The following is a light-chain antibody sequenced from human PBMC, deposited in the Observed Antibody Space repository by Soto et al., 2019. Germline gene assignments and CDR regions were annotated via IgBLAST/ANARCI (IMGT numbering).Light chain of an antibody. CDR1: SSDVGGYNY. CDR2: DVS. V-gene: IGLV2-14*01. J-gene: IGLJ1*01. Sequence: QSALTQPASVSGAPGQWITISCTGTSSDVGGYNYVSWYQQHPGKAPKLMIYDVSNRPSWVSNRFSGSKSGNTASLTISGLQTEDEADYYCRSYTSSSTHVFGTGTKLTVL. CDR3: RSYTSSSTHV.